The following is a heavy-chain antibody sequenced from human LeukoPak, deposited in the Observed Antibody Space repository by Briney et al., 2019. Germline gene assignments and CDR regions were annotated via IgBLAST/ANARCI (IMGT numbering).Heavy chain of an antibody. D-gene: IGHD3-10*01. Sequence: ASVKVSCKASGYTFSGTGWYLYWLRQAPGQGLECMGWIHPNNGDTAYAQKFEGRVAVTRDTSISTAYMELRRLRPDDTAVYFCARDGPAQMVDLDYWGQGTLVTVSS. CDR3: ARDGPAQMVDLDY. CDR1: GYTFSGTGWY. CDR2: IHPNNGDT. V-gene: IGHV1-2*02. J-gene: IGHJ4*02.